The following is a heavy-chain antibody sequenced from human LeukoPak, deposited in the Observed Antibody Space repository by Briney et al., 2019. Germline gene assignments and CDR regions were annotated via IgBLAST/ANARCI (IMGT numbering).Heavy chain of an antibody. CDR3: ARSQRASALTQYAYDF. V-gene: IGHV3-21*01. Sequence: GGSLRLSCAAFSGFAMSSVRQAPGKGLEWVSSISTSGSYIYYADSVKGRFTISRDNAKNSLSLQMSSLTADDTAVYYCARSQRASALTQYAYDFWGQGTMVTVSS. D-gene: IGHD1-14*01. CDR1: SGFA. J-gene: IGHJ3*01. CDR2: ISTSGSYI.